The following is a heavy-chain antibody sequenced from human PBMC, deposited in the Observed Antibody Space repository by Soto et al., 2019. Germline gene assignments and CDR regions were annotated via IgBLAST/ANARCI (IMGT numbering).Heavy chain of an antibody. CDR1: GYTFTGYY. J-gene: IGHJ6*02. CDR2: INPNSGGT. CDR3: ARDMLSAAAGTVTYYYYGMDV. D-gene: IGHD6-13*01. V-gene: IGHV1-2*04. Sequence: ASVKVSCKASGYTFTGYYMHWVRQAPGQGLEWMGWINPNSGGTNYAQKFQGWVTMTRDTSISTAYMELSRLRSDDTAVYYCARDMLSAAAGTVTYYYYGMDVWGQGTTVTVSS.